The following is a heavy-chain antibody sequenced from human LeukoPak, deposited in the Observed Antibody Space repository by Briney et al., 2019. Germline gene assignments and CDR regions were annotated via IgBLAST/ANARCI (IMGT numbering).Heavy chain of an antibody. CDR1: GGSISSYY. V-gene: IGHV4-59*08. D-gene: IGHD1-26*01. CDR2: ISDSGST. J-gene: IGHJ4*02. Sequence: PSETLSLTCTVSGGSISSYYWSWARQPPGKGLEWIGYISDSGSTNYNPSLKSRVTISRDTSKNKVSLKMRFVTAADTAVYFSASLGGTYDYWGQGTLVTVSS. CDR3: ASLGGTYDY.